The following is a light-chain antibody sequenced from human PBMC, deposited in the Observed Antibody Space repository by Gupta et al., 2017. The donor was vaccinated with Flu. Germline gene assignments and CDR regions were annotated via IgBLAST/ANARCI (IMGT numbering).Light chain of an antibody. CDR3: MQGTHWPRT. Sequence: DVVLTQSPLSLPVPLGQSASLSCRSSQSLASSDGNTYLNWFHLRPGQSPRRLIYKVSNRDSGVPDRFSGRGSGTDFTLKISRVEAEDIGVYFCMQGTHWPRTFGQGTKVEI. V-gene: IGKV2-30*01. J-gene: IGKJ1*01. CDR2: KVS. CDR1: QSLASSDGNTY.